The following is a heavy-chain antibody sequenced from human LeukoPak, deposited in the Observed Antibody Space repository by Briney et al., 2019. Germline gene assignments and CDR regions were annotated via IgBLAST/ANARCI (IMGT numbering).Heavy chain of an antibody. CDR1: GFTVSSNY. Sequence: PGGSLRLSCAASGFTVSSNYMSWVRQAPGKGLEWVSVIYSGGSTYYADSVKGRFTISRDNSKNTLYLQMNSLRAEDTAVYYCARAPSMDIVVVPYWGQGTLVTVSS. J-gene: IGHJ4*02. CDR2: IYSGGST. CDR3: ARAPSMDIVVVPY. D-gene: IGHD3-22*01. V-gene: IGHV3-66*01.